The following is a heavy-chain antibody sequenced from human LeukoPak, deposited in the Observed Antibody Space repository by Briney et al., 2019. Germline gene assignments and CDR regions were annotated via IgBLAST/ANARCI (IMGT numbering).Heavy chain of an antibody. CDR1: GFTFSSYA. CDR3: ARRAGAYTHPYDY. D-gene: IGHD3-16*01. J-gene: IGHJ4*02. CDR2: ISYDGSNK. Sequence: GGSLGLSCAASGFTFSSYAMHRVRQAPGKGLEWVAVISYDGSNKYYADSVKGRFTISRDNSKNTLYLQMNSLRAEDTAVYYCARRAGAYTHPYDYWGQGTLVTVSS. V-gene: IGHV3-30*04.